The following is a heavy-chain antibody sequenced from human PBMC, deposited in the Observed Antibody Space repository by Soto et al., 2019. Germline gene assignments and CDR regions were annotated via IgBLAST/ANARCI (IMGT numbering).Heavy chain of an antibody. Sequence: PGGSLRLSCAASGFTFSSYAMHWVRQAPGKGLEWVAVISYDGSNKYYADSVKGRFTISRDNSKNTLYLQMNSLRAEDTAVYYCARGCLPYNYYGLDGWGQGSTVT. J-gene: IGHJ6*01. CDR1: GFTFSSYA. D-gene: IGHD2-15*01. CDR2: ISYDGSNK. V-gene: IGHV3-30-3*01. CDR3: ARGCLPYNYYGLDG.